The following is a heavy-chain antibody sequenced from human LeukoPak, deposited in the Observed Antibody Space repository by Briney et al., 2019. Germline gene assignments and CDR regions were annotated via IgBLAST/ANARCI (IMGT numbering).Heavy chain of an antibody. J-gene: IGHJ4*02. CDR1: GFTFSGSA. V-gene: IGHV3-73*01. Sequence: PRGSLRLSCAASGFTFSGSAMQWVRQASGKGLEWVGRIRSKANSYATAYAASVKGRFTISRDDSKNTAYLQMNSLKTEDTAVYYCTTPERVDYGDHSFEFDYWGQGTLVTVSS. CDR2: IRSKANSYAT. CDR3: TTPERVDYGDHSFEFDY. D-gene: IGHD4-17*01.